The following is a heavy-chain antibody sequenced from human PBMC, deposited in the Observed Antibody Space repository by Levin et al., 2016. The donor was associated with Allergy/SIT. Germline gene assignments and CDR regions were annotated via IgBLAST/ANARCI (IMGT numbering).Heavy chain of an antibody. CDR1: GYTFTSYA. Sequence: ASVKVSCKASGYTFTSYAMHWVRQAPGQRLEWMGWINGGNGNTKYSQKWQGRVTITRDTSASTGYMELSSLRSEDTAVYYCASNALSAWGLHYWGQGTLVTVSS. CDR2: INGGNGNT. J-gene: IGHJ4*02. D-gene: IGHD3-16*01. V-gene: IGHV1-3*01. CDR3: ASNALSAWGLHY.